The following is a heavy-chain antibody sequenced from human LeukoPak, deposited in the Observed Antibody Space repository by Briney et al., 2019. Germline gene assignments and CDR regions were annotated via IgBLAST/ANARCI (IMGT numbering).Heavy chain of an antibody. CDR1: GYTFIDNY. CDR2: INPNSGGT. J-gene: IGHJ6*03. V-gene: IGHV1-2*02. D-gene: IGHD6-13*01. Sequence: GASVKVSCKASGYTFIDNYLHWVRQAPGQGLEWMGWINPNSGGTNFAQKFQGRVTMTRDTSISTAYMELDGLTSGDTAIYYCARREFTPAGPGNYHYYYLDVWGKGTMLTVSS. CDR3: ARREFTPAGPGNYHYYYLDV.